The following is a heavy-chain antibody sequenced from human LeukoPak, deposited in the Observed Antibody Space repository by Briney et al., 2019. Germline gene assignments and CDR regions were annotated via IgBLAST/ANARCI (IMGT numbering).Heavy chain of an antibody. D-gene: IGHD6-13*01. J-gene: IGHJ4*02. CDR1: GFTLSSYW. CDR2: ISGSGGST. Sequence: GGSLRLSCGASGFTLSSYWMHWVRQAPGKGLEWVSAISGSGGSTYYADSVKGRFTISRDNSKNTLYLQMNSLRAEDTAVYYCAKDTYPGIAAAGTFTRWGQGTLVTVSS. CDR3: AKDTYPGIAAAGTFTR. V-gene: IGHV3-23*01.